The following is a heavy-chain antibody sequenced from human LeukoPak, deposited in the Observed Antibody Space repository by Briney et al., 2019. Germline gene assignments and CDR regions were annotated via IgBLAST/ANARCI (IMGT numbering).Heavy chain of an antibody. V-gene: IGHV3-48*01. CDR3: ARDANRYASPPDY. CDR1: GFTFTSYS. Sequence: GGALRLSCAASGFTFTSYSMNWVRQAPGKGLEWISYISGDRSLRFYADSVKGRFTISRDDAKNSVFLQMDSLRAEDTAVYYCARDANRYASPPDYWGQGTLVTVSS. D-gene: IGHD3-16*02. CDR2: ISGDRSLR. J-gene: IGHJ4*02.